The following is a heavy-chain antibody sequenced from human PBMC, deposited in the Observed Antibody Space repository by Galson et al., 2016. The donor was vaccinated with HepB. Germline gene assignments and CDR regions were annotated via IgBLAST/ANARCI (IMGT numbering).Heavy chain of an antibody. D-gene: IGHD6-25*01. CDR3: VREARYSRSGAFDY. Sequence: SLRLSCAASGFTFSNYALHWVRQAPGKGLEWVAHIWYDGSNTNYADSVKGRFAISRDISKNTRYLQMNSLRAEETAVYYCVREARYSRSGAFDYWGQGTLVTVSS. V-gene: IGHV3-33*01. CDR2: IWYDGSNT. CDR1: GFTFSNYA. J-gene: IGHJ4*02.